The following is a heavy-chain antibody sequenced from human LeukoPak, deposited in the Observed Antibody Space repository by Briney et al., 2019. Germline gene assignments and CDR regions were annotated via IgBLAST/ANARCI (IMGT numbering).Heavy chain of an antibody. CDR1: GFTFSSYW. Sequence: GGSLRLSCAASGFTFSSYWMNWVRQAPGKGLEWVANIKEDGSEKYYVDSVKGRFTISRDNAKNSLYLQMNSLRAEDTAVYYCATSGYSSSWYFGWGQGTLVTVSS. CDR2: IKEDGSEK. V-gene: IGHV3-7*01. CDR3: ATSGYSSSWYFG. D-gene: IGHD6-13*01. J-gene: IGHJ4*02.